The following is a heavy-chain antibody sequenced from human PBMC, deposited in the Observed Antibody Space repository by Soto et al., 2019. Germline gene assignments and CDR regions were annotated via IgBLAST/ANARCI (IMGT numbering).Heavy chain of an antibody. CDR3: ARDYDSSGYPRYYFDY. J-gene: IGHJ4*02. CDR1: GFTFSSYG. D-gene: IGHD3-22*01. Sequence: ESGGGVVQPGRSLRLSCAASGFTFSSYGMHWVRQAPGKGLEWVAVIWYDGSNKYYADSVKGRFTISRDNSKNTLYLQMNSLRAGDTAVYYCARDYDSSGYPRYYFDYWGQGTLVTVSS. V-gene: IGHV3-33*01. CDR2: IWYDGSNK.